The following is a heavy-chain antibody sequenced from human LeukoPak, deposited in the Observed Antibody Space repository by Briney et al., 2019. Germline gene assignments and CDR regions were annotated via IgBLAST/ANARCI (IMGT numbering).Heavy chain of an antibody. CDR2: IYYSGNT. J-gene: IGHJ4*02. CDR3: ARVLRRNLLYCFDY. D-gene: IGHD2/OR15-2a*01. Sequence: SQTLSLTCTVSGGSISSGDYYWSWIRQPPGKGLEWIGYIYYSGNTYYNPSLKSRVTISVDTSKNQFSLKLSSVTAADTAVYYCARVLRRNLLYCFDYWGQGTLVTVSS. CDR1: GGSISSGDYY. V-gene: IGHV4-30-4*01.